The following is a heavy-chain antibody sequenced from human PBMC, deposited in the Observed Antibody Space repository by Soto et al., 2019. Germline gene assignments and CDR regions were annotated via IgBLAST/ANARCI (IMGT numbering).Heavy chain of an antibody. J-gene: IGHJ5*02. CDR2: IYDSGST. V-gene: IGHV4-30-2*01. CDR1: GGSISSGGYS. Sequence: SETLSLTCPVSGGSISSGGYSWSWIRQPPGKGLGWIGYIYDSGSTYYNPSLQSRVTISLDRSKNQFSLKLSSVTAAGTAVYYCARVADYYDSSGYYANWFDPWGQGTLVTVSS. D-gene: IGHD3-22*01. CDR3: ARVADYYDSSGYYANWFDP.